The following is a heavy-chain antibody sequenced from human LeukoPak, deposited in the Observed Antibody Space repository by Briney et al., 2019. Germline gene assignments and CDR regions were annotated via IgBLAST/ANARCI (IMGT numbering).Heavy chain of an antibody. D-gene: IGHD3-3*01. J-gene: IGHJ3*02. CDR2: IYTSGST. V-gene: IGHV4-61*02. CDR3: ARVTRRYYDFWSGKDAFDI. Sequence: PSETLSLTCTVSGGSISSGSYYWSWIRQPAGKGLEWIGRIYTSGSTNYNPSLKSRVTMSVDTSKNQFSLKLSSVTAADTAVYYCARVTRRYYDFWSGKDAFDIWGQGTMVTVSS. CDR1: GGSISSGSYY.